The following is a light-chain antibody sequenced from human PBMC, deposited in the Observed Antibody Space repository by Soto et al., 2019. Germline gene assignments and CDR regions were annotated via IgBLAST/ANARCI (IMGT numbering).Light chain of an antibody. CDR2: GNI. J-gene: IGLJ1*01. V-gene: IGLV1-40*01. CDR1: SSNIGAGYD. Sequence: QSVLTQPPSVSGAPGQRVTISCTGSSSNIGAGYDVHWYQQRPGTAPKLLIFGNINRPSGVPDRFSGSKSGTSASLAITGLQAEDEGDYYCCSYTITSTPFVFGTGTKLTVL. CDR3: CSYTITSTPFV.